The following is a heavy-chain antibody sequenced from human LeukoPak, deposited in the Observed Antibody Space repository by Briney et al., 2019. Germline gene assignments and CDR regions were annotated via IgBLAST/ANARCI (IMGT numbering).Heavy chain of an antibody. Sequence: SETLSLTCTVSGGSIISSTYYWGWIRQPPGRGLEWIGSIYYSGTTNYNPSLKSRATISVDTSKNQFSLKLSSVTAADTAVYYCARGFSCSSTSCQRDDAFDIWGQGTMVTVSS. CDR2: IYYSGTT. J-gene: IGHJ3*02. D-gene: IGHD2-2*01. CDR3: ARGFSCSSTSCQRDDAFDI. CDR1: GGSIISSTYY. V-gene: IGHV4-39*07.